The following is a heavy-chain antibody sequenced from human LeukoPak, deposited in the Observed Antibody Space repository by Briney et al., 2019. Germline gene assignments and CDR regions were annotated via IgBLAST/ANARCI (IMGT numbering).Heavy chain of an antibody. D-gene: IGHD2-21*01. CDR1: GGSFSGYY. CDR2: IYYSGST. Sequence: SGTLSLTCAVYGGSFSGYYWSWIRQPPGKGLEWIGYIYYSGSTNYNPSLKSRVTISVDTSKNQFSLKLSSVTAADTAVYYCARQGDWDYWGQGTLVTVSS. CDR3: ARQGDWDY. J-gene: IGHJ4*02. V-gene: IGHV4-59*08.